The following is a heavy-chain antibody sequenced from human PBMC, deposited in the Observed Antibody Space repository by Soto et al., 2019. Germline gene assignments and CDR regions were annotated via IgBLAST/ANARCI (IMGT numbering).Heavy chain of an antibody. CDR1: GYTFTSYG. Sequence: QVQLVQSGAEEKKPGASVKVSCKGSGYTFTSYGINWVRQAPGQALEWMGWINIYNGDTNYIEKFQGRVTMTTDTSTSTAYRELRSLRSDDTAVYYCARHILSSPPYYFDYWGQGTLLTVSS. J-gene: IGHJ4*02. V-gene: IGHV1-18*01. CDR2: INIYNGDT. CDR3: ARHILSSPPYYFDY. D-gene: IGHD2-21*01.